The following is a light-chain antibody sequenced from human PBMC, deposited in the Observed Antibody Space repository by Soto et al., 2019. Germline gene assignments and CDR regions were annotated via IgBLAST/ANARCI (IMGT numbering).Light chain of an antibody. Sequence: DIQMTQSASSLSASVGDRVPITCRASQSISSYLNWYQQKPGKAPKLLIYAASSLQSGVPSRFSGSGSGTDFTLTISSLQPEDFATYYCQQRYSTPPWTVGQGNKVDIK. CDR3: QQRYSTPPWT. CDR2: AAS. J-gene: IGKJ1*01. V-gene: IGKV1-39*01. CDR1: QSISSY.